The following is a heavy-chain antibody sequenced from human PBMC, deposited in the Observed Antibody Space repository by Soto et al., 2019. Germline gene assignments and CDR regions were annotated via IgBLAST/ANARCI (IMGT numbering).Heavy chain of an antibody. D-gene: IGHD3-22*01. CDR1: GFTFTTSA. J-gene: IGHJ4*02. V-gene: IGHV1-58*01. CDR2: IVVASGDT. CDR3: AADSTYYYDSSGYYFDY. Sequence: ASVTVSCKASGFTFTTSAVQWVRQSRGQRLEWMGWIVVASGDTNYAQNFQERVTITRDMSTTTAYMELSSLRSEDTAVYYCAADSTYYYDSSGYYFDYWGQGTLATGAS.